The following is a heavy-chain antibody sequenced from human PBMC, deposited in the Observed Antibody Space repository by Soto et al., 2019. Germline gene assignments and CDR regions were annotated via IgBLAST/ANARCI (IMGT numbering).Heavy chain of an antibody. CDR1: GYTFTGYY. CDR2: INPNSGGT. Sequence: QVQLVQSGAEVKKPGASVKVSCKASGYTFTGYYMHWVRQAPGQGLEWMGWINPNSGGTNYAQKFQGLGTNDKDTANSTGYMELSRLRSEDTAVYYCARARPKNLSGYPEGMDVWGKGTTVTVSS. V-gene: IGHV1-2*04. J-gene: IGHJ6*04. CDR3: ARARPKNLSGYPEGMDV. D-gene: IGHD3-22*01.